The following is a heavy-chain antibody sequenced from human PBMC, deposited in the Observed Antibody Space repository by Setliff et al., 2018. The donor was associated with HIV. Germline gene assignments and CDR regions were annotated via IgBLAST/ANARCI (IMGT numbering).Heavy chain of an antibody. Sequence: PSETLSLTCTVSGGSISTYYWSWIRQPPGKGLEWIGSIYFTGSSDNNPSLKSRVTLSVDTSKHQFSLKLSSVTAADTAVYYCARHPPYCSGGSCYRGRGYYFDYWGQGTLVTVSS. CDR3: ARHPPYCSGGSCYRGRGYYFDY. CDR2: IYFTGSS. D-gene: IGHD2-15*01. J-gene: IGHJ4*02. V-gene: IGHV4-59*08. CDR1: GGSISTYY.